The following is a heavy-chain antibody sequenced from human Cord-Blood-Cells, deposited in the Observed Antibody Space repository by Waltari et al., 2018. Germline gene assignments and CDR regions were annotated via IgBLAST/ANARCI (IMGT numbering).Heavy chain of an antibody. D-gene: IGHD2-15*01. V-gene: IGHV3-30*18. CDR3: AKSLGVVVVAADY. J-gene: IGHJ4*02. CDR2: ISYDGSNK. Sequence: QVQLVESGGGVVQPGRSLRLSCAASGFTFSSYGMHWVRQAPGKGLEWVAVISYDGSNKYYADSVKGRFTISRDNSKNTLYLQMNSLRAEDMAVYYCAKSLGVVVVAADYWGQGTLVTVSS. CDR1: GFTFSSYG.